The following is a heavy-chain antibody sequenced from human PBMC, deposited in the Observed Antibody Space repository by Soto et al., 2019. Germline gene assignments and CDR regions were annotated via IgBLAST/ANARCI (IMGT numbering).Heavy chain of an antibody. Sequence: EVELLESGGGLVQPGGSLRLSCVASGFTFKNYDMRWIRQAPGKGLEWVSGISGSGGVTYYADSVKGRFTISRDNSTNALYLQMNRLRAEDTAIYYCAKNRQFRSYYESAGHYDNWGQGTLVTVSS. J-gene: IGHJ4*02. CDR3: AKNRQFRSYYESAGHYDN. CDR1: GFTFKNYD. CDR2: ISGSGGVT. D-gene: IGHD3-10*01. V-gene: IGHV3-23*01.